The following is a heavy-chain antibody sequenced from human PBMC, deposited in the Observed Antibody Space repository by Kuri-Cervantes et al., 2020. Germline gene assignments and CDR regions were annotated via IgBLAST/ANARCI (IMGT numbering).Heavy chain of an antibody. Sequence: GGSLRLSCAASGFTFSSYDMHWVRQATGKGLEWVSAIGTAGDTSYPGSVKGRFTISRENAKNSLYLQMNSMRAEDTAVYYCERGRPGYSSGWYYFDYWGQGTLVTVSS. CDR3: ERGRPGYSSGWYYFDY. J-gene: IGHJ4*02. CDR2: IGTAGDT. D-gene: IGHD6-19*01. CDR1: GFTFSSYD. V-gene: IGHV3-13*01.